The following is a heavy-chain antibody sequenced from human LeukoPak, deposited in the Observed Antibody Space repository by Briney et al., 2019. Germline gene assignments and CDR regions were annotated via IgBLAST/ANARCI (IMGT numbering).Heavy chain of an antibody. CDR2: IYTSGST. CDR3: ARGPWRAFDI. CDR1: GGSISSGSYY. Sequence: KPSQTLSLTCTVSGGSISSGSYYWSWIRQPAGKGLEWIGRIYTSGSTNYNPSLKSRVTISVDTSKNQFSLKLSSVTAADTAVYYCARGPWRAFDIWGQGTMVTVSS. D-gene: IGHD3-3*01. J-gene: IGHJ3*02. V-gene: IGHV4-61*02.